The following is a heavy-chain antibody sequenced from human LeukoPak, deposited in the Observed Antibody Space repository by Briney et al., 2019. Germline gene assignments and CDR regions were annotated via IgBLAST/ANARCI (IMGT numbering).Heavy chain of an antibody. CDR2: NNPDDSEP. CDR1: GYNFTTYC. J-gene: IGHJ3*02. CDR3: ARPRQWHRNDAFDI. Sequence: GESPQISCVGSGYNFTTYCNGWVRQVPGKGLEWMGSNNPDDSEPRYSPSFQGQVTISADQSISTAHLQWSSVKASDTAMYYCARPRQWHRNDAFDIWGQGTMVTVSS. V-gene: IGHV5-51*01. D-gene: IGHD6-19*01.